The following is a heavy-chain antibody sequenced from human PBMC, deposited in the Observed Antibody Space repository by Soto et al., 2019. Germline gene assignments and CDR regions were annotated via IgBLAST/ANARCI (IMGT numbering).Heavy chain of an antibody. D-gene: IGHD5-18*01. CDR1: GGSFSNYA. J-gene: IGHJ4*02. CDR3: ARVIRGYSFGPYDY. V-gene: IGHV1-69*06. CDR2: IIPISVTS. Sequence: QVHLVQSGAEAKTPGSSVKVSCKASGGSFSNYALNWVRQAPGQGLDWMGGIIPISVTSSYAQKFQGRVTITADTSASTAYLELSSLRSEDSAVYYCARVIRGYSFGPYDYWGQGTLVTVSS.